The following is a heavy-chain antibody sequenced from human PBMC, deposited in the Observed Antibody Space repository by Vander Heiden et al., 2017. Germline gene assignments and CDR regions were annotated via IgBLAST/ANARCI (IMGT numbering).Heavy chain of an antibody. Sequence: QLQLQESGPGLVKPSETLSLICTVSGGSIRSSAYYWGWIRQSPGKGLEWIGSFSSGGSTYYNPSLKSRVIISVDRSKNQFSLKLSSVTAADTAVYYCVRPPDSSGYYHGFDQWGQGTLVTVSS. CDR1: GGSIRSSAYY. D-gene: IGHD3-22*01. CDR3: VRPPDSSGYYHGFDQ. CDR2: FSSGGST. V-gene: IGHV4-39*01. J-gene: IGHJ4*02.